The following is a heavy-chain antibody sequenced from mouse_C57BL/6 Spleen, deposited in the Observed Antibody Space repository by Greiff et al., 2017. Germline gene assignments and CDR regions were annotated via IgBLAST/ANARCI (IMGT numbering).Heavy chain of an antibody. CDR3: ARSGLYSL. V-gene: IGHV1-54*01. J-gene: IGHJ3*01. CDR2: INPGSGGT. Sequence: QVQLQQSGAELVRPGTSVKVSCKASGYAFTNYLIEWVKQRPGQGLEWIGVINPGSGGTNYNEKFKGKATLTADKSSSTAYMQLSSLTSEDSAVYFCARSGLYSLWGQGTLVTVSA. D-gene: IGHD3-1*01. CDR1: GYAFTNYL.